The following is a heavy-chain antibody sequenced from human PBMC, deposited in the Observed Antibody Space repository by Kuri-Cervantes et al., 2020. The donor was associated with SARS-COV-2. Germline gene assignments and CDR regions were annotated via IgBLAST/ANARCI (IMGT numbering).Heavy chain of an antibody. V-gene: IGHV1-69*06. J-gene: IGHJ6*02. Sequence: SVKVSCKASGGTFSSYAISWVRQAPGQGLEWMGGIIPIFGTANYAQKFQGRVTITADKSTSTAYMELSSLRSEDTAVYYCARLRLGELSLSDDYYYYGMDVWGQGPTVTVSS. D-gene: IGHD3-16*02. CDR3: ARLRLGELSLSDDYYYYGMDV. CDR2: IIPIFGTA. CDR1: GGTFSSYA.